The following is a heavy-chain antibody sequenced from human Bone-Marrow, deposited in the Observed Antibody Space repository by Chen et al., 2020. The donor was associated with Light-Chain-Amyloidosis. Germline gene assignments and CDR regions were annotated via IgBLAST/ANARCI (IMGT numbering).Heavy chain of an antibody. CDR2: ISRNGIYT. V-gene: IGHV3-21*02. Sequence: VRLVESGGGLVKPGGSLRISCTGSGFDFSVYSMSWVRQSPGKGLEWVSSISRNGIYTFYADSVKGRFTISRDNARHSLFLQVSSLRDDDAATYYCVKDGPAEMGYCIDLWGQGTVVTVSS. CDR1: GFDFSVYS. J-gene: IGHJ4*02. CDR3: VKDGPAEMGYCIDL. D-gene: IGHD2-2*01.